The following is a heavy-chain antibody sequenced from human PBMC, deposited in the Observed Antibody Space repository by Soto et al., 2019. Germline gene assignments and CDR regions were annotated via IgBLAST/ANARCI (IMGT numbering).Heavy chain of an antibody. CDR3: ARDYYYGSGPWY. CDR2: ISAYNGNT. Sequence: SAKVSCRAYGYTVTSYGNSWVRQAPGQGLEWMGWISAYNGNTNYAQKLQGRVTMTTDTSTSTAYKELRSLRSDDTAVYYCARDYYYGSGPWYWGQGTLVTLSS. J-gene: IGHJ4*02. V-gene: IGHV1-18*01. D-gene: IGHD3-10*01. CDR1: GYTVTSYG.